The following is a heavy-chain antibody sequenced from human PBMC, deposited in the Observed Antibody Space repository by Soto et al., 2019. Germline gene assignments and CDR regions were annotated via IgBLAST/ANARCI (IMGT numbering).Heavy chain of an antibody. J-gene: IGHJ4*02. CDR3: ARDRDSYGPYYFDY. CDR1: GFTFSSYA. D-gene: IGHD5-18*01. V-gene: IGHV3-30-3*01. Sequence: RLSCAASGFTFSSYAMHWVRQAPGTGLEWVAVISYDGSNKYYADSVKGRSTISRDNSKNTLYLQMNSLRAEDTAAYYCARDRDSYGPYYFDYWGQGALVTVCS. CDR2: ISYDGSNK.